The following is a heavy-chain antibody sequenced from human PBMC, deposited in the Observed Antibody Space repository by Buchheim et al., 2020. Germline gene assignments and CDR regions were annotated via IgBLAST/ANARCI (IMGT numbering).Heavy chain of an antibody. CDR2: IKEDGTEV. D-gene: IGHD2/OR15-2a*01. J-gene: IGHJ4*02. CDR1: GFTFSNYW. V-gene: IGHV3-7*01. CDR3: VRFGIVPPIYYFDY. Sequence: EVQLVESGGGLVKPGGSLRLSCAASGFTFSNYWMSWVRQAPGKGLEWVANIKEDGTEVHFVDSVKGRFFISRDNARHSLYLQLNSLRVEDSAMYYCVRFGIVPPIYYFDYWGQGT.